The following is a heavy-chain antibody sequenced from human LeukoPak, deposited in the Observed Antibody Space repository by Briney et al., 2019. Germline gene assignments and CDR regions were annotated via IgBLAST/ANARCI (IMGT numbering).Heavy chain of an antibody. CDR1: GGTFSSYA. V-gene: IGHV1-69*01. Sequence: GSSVKVSCKASGGTFSSYAISWVRQAPGQGLEWMGGIIPIFDTANYAQKFQGRVTITADESTSTAYMELSSLRSEDTAVYYCASAPSGYDFWRGTYFDYWGQGTLVTVSS. J-gene: IGHJ4*02. CDR3: ASAPSGYDFWRGTYFDY. D-gene: IGHD3-3*01. CDR2: IIPIFDTA.